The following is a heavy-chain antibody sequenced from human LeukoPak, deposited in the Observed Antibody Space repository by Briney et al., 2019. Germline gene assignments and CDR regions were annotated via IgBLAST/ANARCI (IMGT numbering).Heavy chain of an antibody. CDR3: ARDSRSEVGASPNFDY. CDR1: GYTFTSYY. J-gene: IGHJ4*02. Sequence: GASVKVSCKASGYTFTSYYMHWARQAPGQGLEWMGIINPSGGSTSYAQKFQGRVTMTRDTSTSTVYMELSSLRSEDTAVYYCARDSRSEVGASPNFDYWGQGTLVTVSS. V-gene: IGHV1-46*01. D-gene: IGHD1-26*01. CDR2: INPSGGST.